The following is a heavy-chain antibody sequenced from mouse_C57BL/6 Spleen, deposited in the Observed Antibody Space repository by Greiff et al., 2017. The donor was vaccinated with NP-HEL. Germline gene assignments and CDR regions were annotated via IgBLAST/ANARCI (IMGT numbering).Heavy chain of an antibody. CDR1: GYAFSSSW. V-gene: IGHV1-82*01. CDR3: ARVTTVSSWGYFDY. CDR2: IYPGDGDT. Sequence: QVQLKESGPELVKPGASVKISCRASGYAFSSSWMNWVKQRPGKGLEWIGRIYPGDGDTNYNGKFKGKATLTADKSSSTAYMQLSSLTSEDSAVYSCARVTTVSSWGYFDYWGQGTTLTVSS. D-gene: IGHD1-1*01. J-gene: IGHJ2*01.